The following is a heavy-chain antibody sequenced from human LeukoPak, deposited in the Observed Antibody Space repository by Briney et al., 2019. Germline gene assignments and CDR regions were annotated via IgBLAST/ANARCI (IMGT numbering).Heavy chain of an antibody. D-gene: IGHD5-24*01. CDR1: GFTFSTYW. CDR3: ANGDGFDY. Sequence: GGSLRLSCATSGFTFSTYWMSWVRQAPGKGLELVANIKKDGSEKSYVDSVKGRFTISRDNAKNSLYLQMNSLRAEDTAVYYCANGDGFDYWGQGTPVTVSS. V-gene: IGHV3-7*01. J-gene: IGHJ4*02. CDR2: IKKDGSEK.